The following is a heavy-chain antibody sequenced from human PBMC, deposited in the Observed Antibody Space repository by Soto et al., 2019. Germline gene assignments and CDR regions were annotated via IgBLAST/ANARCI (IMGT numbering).Heavy chain of an antibody. CDR1: GFTFSSYA. CDR2: ISGSGGST. CDR3: AKIPPGGQQLVRYSDYYYYYMDV. D-gene: IGHD6-13*01. J-gene: IGHJ6*03. Sequence: GGSLRLSCAASGFTFSSYAMSWVRQAPGKGLEWVSAISGSGGSTYYADSVKGRFTISRDNSKNTLYLQMNSLRAEDTAVYYCAKIPPGGQQLVRYSDYYYYYMDVWGKGTTVTVSS. V-gene: IGHV3-23*01.